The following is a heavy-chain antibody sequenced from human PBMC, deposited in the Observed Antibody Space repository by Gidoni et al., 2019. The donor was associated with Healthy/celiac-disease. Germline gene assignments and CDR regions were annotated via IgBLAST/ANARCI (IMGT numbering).Heavy chain of an antibody. CDR3: ARDGLERDAFDI. Sequence: QVQLVESGGGVVQPGRSLRLSCAASGFTFSSYGMHWVRQAPGKGLEWVAVIWYDGSNKYYADSVKGRFTISRDNSKNTLYLQMNSLRAEDTAVYYCARDGLERDAFDIWGQGTMVTVSS. J-gene: IGHJ3*02. CDR1: GFTFSSYG. V-gene: IGHV3-33*01. D-gene: IGHD1-1*01. CDR2: IWYDGSNK.